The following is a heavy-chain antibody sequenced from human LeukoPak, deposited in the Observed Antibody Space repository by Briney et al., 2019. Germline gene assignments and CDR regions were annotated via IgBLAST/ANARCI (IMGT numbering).Heavy chain of an antibody. D-gene: IGHD3/OR15-3a*01. Sequence: SETLSLTCTVSGGSISNYYWSWIRQPPGKGLEGIGYIYYSGITNYNPSLKSRVTISLDTSKNQFSLKLSSVTAADTAVYYCATNKDWAEADWGQGTLVIVSS. CDR3: ATNKDWAEAD. V-gene: IGHV4-59*01. CDR1: GGSISNYY. J-gene: IGHJ4*02. CDR2: IYYSGIT.